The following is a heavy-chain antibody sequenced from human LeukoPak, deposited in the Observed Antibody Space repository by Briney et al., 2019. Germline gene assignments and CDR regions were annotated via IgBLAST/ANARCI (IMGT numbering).Heavy chain of an antibody. Sequence: RPSETLSLTCTVSGGSISSGSYYWNWIRQPAGKGLDWIGRIYTSGSTDYNPSLKSRVTISVDTSKNKFSLKLSSVTATDTAVYYCARSPVTTCCFDPWGQGTQVTVSS. D-gene: IGHD4-17*01. V-gene: IGHV4-61*02. CDR1: GGSISSGSYY. CDR2: IYTSGST. J-gene: IGHJ5*02. CDR3: ARSPVTTCCFDP.